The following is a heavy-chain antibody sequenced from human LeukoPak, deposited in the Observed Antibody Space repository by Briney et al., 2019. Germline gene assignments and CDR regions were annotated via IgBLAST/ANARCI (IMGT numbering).Heavy chain of an antibody. CDR1: GFTFSSYA. CDR2: ISGSGGST. D-gene: IGHD3-3*01. Sequence: AGGSLRLSCAASGFTFSSYAMSWARQAPGKGLEWVSAISGSGGSTYYADSVKGRFTISRDNSKNTLYLQMNSLRAEDTAVYYCAKEAYYDFWSGYYTGFGGDYWGQGTLVTVSS. CDR3: AKEAYYDFWSGYYTGFGGDY. J-gene: IGHJ4*02. V-gene: IGHV3-23*01.